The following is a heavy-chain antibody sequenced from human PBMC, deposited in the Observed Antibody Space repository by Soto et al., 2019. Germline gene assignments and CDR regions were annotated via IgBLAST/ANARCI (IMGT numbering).Heavy chain of an antibody. D-gene: IGHD1-26*01. J-gene: IGHJ4*02. V-gene: IGHV4-30-2*01. CDR1: GGSISSGGYS. Sequence: QLQLQESGSGLVKPSQTLSLTCAVSGGSISSGGYSWSWIRQPPGKGLEWIGYIYHTGSTSYNTSLKSRVTISVDRSKNEFSLKLSSVTAADTAVYYCARGSFELNPFDYWGQGTLVTVSS. CDR3: ARGSFELNPFDY. CDR2: IYHTGST.